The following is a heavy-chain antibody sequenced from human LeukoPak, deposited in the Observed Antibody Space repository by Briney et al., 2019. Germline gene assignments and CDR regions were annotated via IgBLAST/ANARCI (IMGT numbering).Heavy chain of an antibody. J-gene: IGHJ3*02. CDR1: GFTFSGSA. Sequence: PGGSLRLSCAASGFTFSGSALHWVRQAPGKGLEWVSSISSSSSYIYYADSVKGRFTISRDNAKNSLYLQMNSLRAEDTAVYYCARDGHYYGSGDYAFDIWGQGTMVTVSS. CDR3: ARDGHYYGSGDYAFDI. V-gene: IGHV3-21*01. CDR2: ISSSSSYI. D-gene: IGHD3-10*01.